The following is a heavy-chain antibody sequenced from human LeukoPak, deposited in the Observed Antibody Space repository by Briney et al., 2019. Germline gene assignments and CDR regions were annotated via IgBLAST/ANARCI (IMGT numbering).Heavy chain of an antibody. D-gene: IGHD2-21*02. CDR3: ARGVDIVVVTAIWYFDL. Sequence: SETLSLTCTVSGGSISSGGYYWSWIRQHPGKGLEWIGYIYYSGSTYYNPSLKSRVTISVDTSKNQFSLKLSSVTAADTAVYYCARGVDIVVVTAIWYFDLWGRGTLVTVSS. CDR2: IYYSGST. J-gene: IGHJ2*01. CDR1: GGSISSGGYY. V-gene: IGHV4-31*03.